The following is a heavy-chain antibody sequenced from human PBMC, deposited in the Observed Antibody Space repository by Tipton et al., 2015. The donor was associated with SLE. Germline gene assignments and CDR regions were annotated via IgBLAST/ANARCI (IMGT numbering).Heavy chain of an antibody. CDR3: ARKRGGSYYDY. CDR2: SSDSGNA. Sequence: TLSLTCTVSGSPISSHNWGWIRQPPGKGLEWVGHSSDSGNANYNPSLRSRVTISVDTSKNQFSLNLKSVSAADTAFYFCARKRGGSYYDYWGQGTLVTVSS. CDR1: GSPISSHN. J-gene: IGHJ4*02. V-gene: IGHV4-59*11. D-gene: IGHD1-26*01.